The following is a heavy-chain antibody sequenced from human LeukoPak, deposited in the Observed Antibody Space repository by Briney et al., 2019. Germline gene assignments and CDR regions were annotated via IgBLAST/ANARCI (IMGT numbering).Heavy chain of an antibody. CDR2: ISGSGGST. CDR1: GFTFSSYA. J-gene: IGHJ4*02. V-gene: IGHV3-23*01. D-gene: IGHD2-2*01. CDR3: AKDQDIVVVPAAPFDY. Sequence: GGSLRLSCAASGFTFSSYAMSWVRQAPGKGLEWVSAISGSGGSTYYADSVKGRSTISRDNSKNTLYLQMNSLRAEDTAVYYCAKDQDIVVVPAAPFDYWGQGTLVTVSS.